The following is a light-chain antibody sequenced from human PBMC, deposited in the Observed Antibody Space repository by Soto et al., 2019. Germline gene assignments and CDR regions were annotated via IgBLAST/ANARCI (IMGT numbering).Light chain of an antibody. J-gene: IGKJ1*01. CDR3: QQYNTYPWT. CDR1: QSVLSTSNSRNS. CDR2: WAS. V-gene: IGKV4-1*01. Sequence: DIVMTQSPDSLAVSLGERATINCKSSQSVLSTSNSRNSLAWYQQKPGQPPKVLIYWASTRESGVPDRFSGGGSGTDFTLTVSSLQPDDSATYYCQQYNTYPWTFGQGTKVDIK.